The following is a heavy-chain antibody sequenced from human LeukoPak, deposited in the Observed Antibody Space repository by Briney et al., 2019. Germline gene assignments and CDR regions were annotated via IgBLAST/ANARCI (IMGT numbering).Heavy chain of an antibody. V-gene: IGHV4-34*01. CDR1: GGSFSGYY. D-gene: IGHD2-15*01. Sequence: SETLSLTCAVYGGSFSGYYWSWIRQPPGKGLEWIGEINHSGSTNYNPSLKSRVTISLDTSKNQFSLKLSSVTAADTAVYYCARGGDIVVVVAATGAFDIWGQGTMVTVSS. J-gene: IGHJ3*02. CDR3: ARGGDIVVVVAATGAFDI. CDR2: INHSGST.